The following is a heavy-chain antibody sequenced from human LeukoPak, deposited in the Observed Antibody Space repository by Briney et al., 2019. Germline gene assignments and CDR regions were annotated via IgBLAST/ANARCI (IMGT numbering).Heavy chain of an antibody. CDR3: AKDDVAAFATGYMDV. CDR1: GFTFSSYS. D-gene: IGHD6-6*01. V-gene: IGHV3-74*01. CDR2: INSDGSSP. J-gene: IGHJ6*03. Sequence: GGSLRLSCAASGFTFSSYSMSWVRQAPGKGLVWVSRINSDGSSPAYADSVRGRFTISRDNAKNSLYLQMNGLRADDTAVYYCAKDDVAAFATGYMDVWGKGTTVTVSS.